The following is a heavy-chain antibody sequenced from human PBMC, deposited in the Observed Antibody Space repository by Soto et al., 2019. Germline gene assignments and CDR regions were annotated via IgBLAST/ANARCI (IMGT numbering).Heavy chain of an antibody. V-gene: IGHV3-74*01. CDR2: INSDGSST. J-gene: IGHJ6*02. Sequence: EVQLVESGGGLVQPGGSLRLSCAASGFTFSSYWMHWVRQAPGKGLVWVSRINSDGSSTSYADSVKGRFTISRDNAKNTLYLKMNSLRAEDTAVYYCARDRALAYCGGDCYSRQWYYGMDVWGQGTTVTVSS. D-gene: IGHD2-21*02. CDR1: GFTFSSYW. CDR3: ARDRALAYCGGDCYSRQWYYGMDV.